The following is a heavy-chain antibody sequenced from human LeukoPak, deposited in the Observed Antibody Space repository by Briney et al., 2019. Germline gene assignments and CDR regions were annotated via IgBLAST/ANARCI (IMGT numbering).Heavy chain of an antibody. D-gene: IGHD6-13*01. J-gene: IGHJ4*02. CDR3: AREPSTAAGTGRPFDY. CDR2: INPNSGGT. Sequence: GASVKVSCKASGYTFTGYYMHWVRQAPGQGLEWMGWINPNSGGTNYAQKFQGRVTMTRDTSISTAYMELSRLRSDDTAVYYCAREPSTAAGTGRPFDYWGQGTLVTVSS. CDR1: GYTFTGYY. V-gene: IGHV1-2*02.